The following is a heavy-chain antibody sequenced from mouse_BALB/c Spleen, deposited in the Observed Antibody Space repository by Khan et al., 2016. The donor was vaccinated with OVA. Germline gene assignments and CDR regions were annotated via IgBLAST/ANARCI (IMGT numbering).Heavy chain of an antibody. CDR1: GYSITSGYA. CDR3: ARGNYYGYYFDY. J-gene: IGHJ2*01. CDR2: ISYSSVT. V-gene: IGHV3-2*02. Sequence: EVQLQESGPGLVKPSQSLSLTCTVTGYSITSGYAWNWIRQFPGNKLEWMGYISYSSVTSYTPSLKSRISITRDTSKNQFFLQLNSVTTEDTATYYCARGNYYGYYFDYWGQGTTLTVSS. D-gene: IGHD1-1*01.